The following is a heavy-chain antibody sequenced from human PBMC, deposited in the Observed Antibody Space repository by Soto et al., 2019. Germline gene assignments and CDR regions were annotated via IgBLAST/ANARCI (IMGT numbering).Heavy chain of an antibody. CDR2: IYTSGST. V-gene: IGHV4-4*07. CDR1: GGSISSYY. Sequence: SETLSLTCTVSGGSISSYYWSWIRQPAGKGLEWIGRIYTSGSTNYNPSLKSRVTMSVDTSKNQFSLNLSSVTAADTAVYFCARDPGYCTNGVCPIFDFWGQGVLVTVSS. CDR3: ARDPGYCTNGVCPIFDF. J-gene: IGHJ4*02. D-gene: IGHD2-8*01.